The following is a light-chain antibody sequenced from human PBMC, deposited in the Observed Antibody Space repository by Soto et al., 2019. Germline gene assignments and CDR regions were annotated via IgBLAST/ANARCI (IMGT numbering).Light chain of an antibody. CDR1: QSVSSN. CDR3: QQYNNWPPYT. CDR2: GAS. Sequence: EIVMTQSPATLSVSPGERATLSCRASQSVSSNLAWYQQKPGQAPRLLIYGASTRATGIPARFSGSGSGTEFTLTISSLESEDFAVYSCQQYNNWPPYTFGQGTKVDIK. J-gene: IGKJ2*01. V-gene: IGKV3-15*01.